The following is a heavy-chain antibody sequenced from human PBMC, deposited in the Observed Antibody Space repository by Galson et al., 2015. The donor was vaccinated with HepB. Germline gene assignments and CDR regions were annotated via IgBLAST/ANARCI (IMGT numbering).Heavy chain of an antibody. J-gene: IGHJ6*02. CDR1: GFTFSRFA. CDR3: ARGEVVEPAAMGHLYYGMDV. Sequence: SLRLSCAASGFTFSRFAMHWVRQAPGKGLEWVAVISYDGSNKYYAGSVKGRFTISRDNSKNTLYLQMNSLRAEDTAVYYCARGEVVEPAAMGHLYYGMDVWGQGTTVTVSS. V-gene: IGHV3-30-3*01. CDR2: ISYDGSNK. D-gene: IGHD2-2*01.